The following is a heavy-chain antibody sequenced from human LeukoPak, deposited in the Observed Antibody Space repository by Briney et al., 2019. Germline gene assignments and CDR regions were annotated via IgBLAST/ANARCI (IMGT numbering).Heavy chain of an antibody. J-gene: IGHJ4*02. D-gene: IGHD3-22*01. V-gene: IGHV1-2*02. Sequence: ASVKVSCKASGYIFTGYYTHWVRQAPGQGLEWMGWINPNSGGTNYSLKFQGRVTMTRDTSISTAYMELSSLRSDDTAVYYCARDERYDSSGYPFDQWGQGTLVTVSS. CDR2: INPNSGGT. CDR3: ARDERYDSSGYPFDQ. CDR1: GYIFTGYY.